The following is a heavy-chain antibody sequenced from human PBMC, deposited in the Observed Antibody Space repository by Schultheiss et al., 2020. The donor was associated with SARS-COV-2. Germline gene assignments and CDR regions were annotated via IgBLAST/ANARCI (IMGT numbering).Heavy chain of an antibody. V-gene: IGHV3-74*01. CDR3: TKDALLFRTGFDP. CDR2: INDDGSGI. D-gene: IGHD2-15*01. J-gene: IGHJ5*02. Sequence: GESLKISCAASGFTFSSYWMHWVRQAPGKGLVWVARINDDGSGISYADSVKGRFTISRDNAKNTLHLQLNSLRADDTAVYYCTKDALLFRTGFDPWGQGTLVTVSS. CDR1: GFTFSSYW.